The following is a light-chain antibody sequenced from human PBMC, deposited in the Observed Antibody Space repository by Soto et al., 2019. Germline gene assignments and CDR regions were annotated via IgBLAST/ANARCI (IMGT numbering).Light chain of an antibody. CDR1: QSVNSRY. Sequence: ENLLTQSPGTLSLSPGERATLSCRASQSVNSRYLAWYQQKPGQAPRLFIYGASNKATGIPDRFSGSGSATDFTLTISILEPEDVAVYYCQHYGNSPFTFGPGTKVEIK. J-gene: IGKJ3*01. V-gene: IGKV3-20*01. CDR3: QHYGNSPFT. CDR2: GAS.